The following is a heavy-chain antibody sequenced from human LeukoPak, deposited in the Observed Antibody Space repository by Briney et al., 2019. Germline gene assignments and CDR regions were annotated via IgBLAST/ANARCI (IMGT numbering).Heavy chain of an antibody. CDR2: ISRSGENT. Sequence: GGSLRLSCAASGFTFSSYAMSWVRQAPGKGLEWVSAISRSGENTYYADSVKGRFTISRDNSNNTLYLQMNSLRAEDTAVYYCAKRGGNYVYYFDYWGQGTLVTVSS. CDR1: GFTFSSYA. J-gene: IGHJ4*02. CDR3: AKRGGNYVYYFDY. D-gene: IGHD3-16*01. V-gene: IGHV3-23*01.